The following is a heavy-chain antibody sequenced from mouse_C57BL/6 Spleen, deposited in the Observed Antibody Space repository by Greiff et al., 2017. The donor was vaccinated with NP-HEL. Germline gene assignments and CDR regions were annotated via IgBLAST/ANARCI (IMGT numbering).Heavy chain of an antibody. Sequence: QVQLKESGPELVKPGASVKISCKASGYAFSSSWMNWVKQRPGKGLEWIGRIYPGDGDTNYNGKFEGKATLTADKSSSTAYMQLSSLTSEDSAVYFCARTDDLFGDWGQGTTLTVSS. CDR3: ARTDDLFGD. CDR2: IYPGDGDT. CDR1: GYAFSSSW. V-gene: IGHV1-82*01. J-gene: IGHJ2*01.